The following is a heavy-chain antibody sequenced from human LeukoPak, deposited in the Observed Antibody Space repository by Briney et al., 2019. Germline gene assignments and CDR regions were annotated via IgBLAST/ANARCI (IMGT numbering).Heavy chain of an antibody. CDR3: AKTPSQYDFWSGYRPNGMDV. Sequence: GGSPRLSCAASGFTFSSYAMSWVRQAPGKGLEWVSAISGSGGSTYYADSVKGRFTISRDNSKNTLYLQMNSLRAEDTAVYYCAKTPSQYDFWSGYRPNGMDVWGQGTTVTVSS. V-gene: IGHV3-23*01. CDR1: GFTFSSYA. D-gene: IGHD3-3*01. CDR2: ISGSGGST. J-gene: IGHJ6*02.